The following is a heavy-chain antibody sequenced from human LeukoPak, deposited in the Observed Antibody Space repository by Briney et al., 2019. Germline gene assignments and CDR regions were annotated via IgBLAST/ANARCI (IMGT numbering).Heavy chain of an antibody. Sequence: SETLSPTCTVSGYSISSGYYWGWIRQPPGKGLEWIGSIYHSGSTNYNPSLKSRVTISVDTSKNQFSLKLSSVTAADTAVYYCARAVGYPDYYYYYMDVWGKGTTVTVSS. CDR3: ARAVGYPDYYYYYMDV. V-gene: IGHV4-38-2*02. CDR2: IYHSGST. CDR1: GYSISSGYY. J-gene: IGHJ6*03. D-gene: IGHD3-22*01.